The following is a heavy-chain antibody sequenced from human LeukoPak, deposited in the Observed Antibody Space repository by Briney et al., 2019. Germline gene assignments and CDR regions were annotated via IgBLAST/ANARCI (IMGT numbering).Heavy chain of an antibody. J-gene: IGHJ4*02. Sequence: SETLSLTCAVYGGSFSGYYWSWIRQPPGKGLEWMGGINHSGSTNYNPSLKARVTISVDTSKNQCSLKLSSVTAADTAVYYCARGPNYYDSSGYSDCWGQGTLVTVSS. CDR2: INHSGST. V-gene: IGHV4-34*01. D-gene: IGHD3-22*01. CDR3: ARGPNYYDSSGYSDC. CDR1: GGSFSGYY.